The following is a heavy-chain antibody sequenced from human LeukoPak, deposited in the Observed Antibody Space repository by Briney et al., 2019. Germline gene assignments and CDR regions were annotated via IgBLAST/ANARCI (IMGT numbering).Heavy chain of an antibody. CDR3: ARAGYSGGSTYYYYYYGMDV. CDR2: IYHSGST. J-gene: IGHJ6*02. V-gene: IGHV4-4*02. D-gene: IGHD2-15*01. CDR1: GGSISSSNW. Sequence: PSETLSLTCAVSGGSISSSNWWSWVRQPPGKGLEWIGEIYHSGSTNYNPSLKSRVTISVDKSKNQFSLKLSSVTAADTAVYYCARAGYSGGSTYYYYYYGMDVWGQGTTVTVSS.